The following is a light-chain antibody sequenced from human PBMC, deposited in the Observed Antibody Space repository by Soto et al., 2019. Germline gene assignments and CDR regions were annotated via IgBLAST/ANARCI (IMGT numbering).Light chain of an antibody. CDR1: RSVSSNY. V-gene: IGKV3-20*01. Sequence: EIVLTQSPDTLSLSPGESATLSCRASRSVSSNYLAWYQQKPGQAPRLLVAGTSSRATGILDRFSGSGSGTDFTLTISGLDPEHLAVYCGQQFSSSPPGVTFGGGT. CDR3: QQFSSSPPGVT. J-gene: IGKJ4*01. CDR2: GTS.